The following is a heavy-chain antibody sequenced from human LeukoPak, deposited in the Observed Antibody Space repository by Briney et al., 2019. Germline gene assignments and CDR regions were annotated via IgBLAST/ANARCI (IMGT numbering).Heavy chain of an antibody. CDR1: GGSFSDYY. Sequence: SETLSLTCAVYGGSFSDYYWSWIRQPPGKGLEWIGEINHSGSTNYNPSLKSRVSISVDTSKNQFSLKLSSVTAADTAVYYCARGGSSGWPYYYYYYMDVWGKGTTVTVSS. CDR2: INHSGST. J-gene: IGHJ6*03. D-gene: IGHD6-19*01. CDR3: ARGGSSGWPYYYYYYMDV. V-gene: IGHV4-34*01.